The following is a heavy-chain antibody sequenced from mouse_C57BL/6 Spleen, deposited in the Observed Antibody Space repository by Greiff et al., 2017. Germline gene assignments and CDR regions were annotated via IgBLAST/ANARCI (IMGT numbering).Heavy chain of an antibody. Sequence: VQLQQPGAELVMPGASVTLSCKASGYTFTSYWMHWVKQRPGQGLEWIGEIDPSDSYTNYNQKFKGKSTLTVDKSSSTAYMQLSSLTSEDSAVYYCARDDGSSDRVPRLAMDYWGQGTSVTVSS. J-gene: IGHJ4*01. V-gene: IGHV1-69*01. CDR3: ARDDGSSDRVPRLAMDY. D-gene: IGHD1-1*01. CDR2: IDPSDSYT. CDR1: GYTFTSYW.